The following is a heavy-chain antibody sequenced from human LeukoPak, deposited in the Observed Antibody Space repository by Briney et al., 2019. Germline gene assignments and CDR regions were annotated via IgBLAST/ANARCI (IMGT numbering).Heavy chain of an antibody. CDR2: ISAKTGNT. CDR1: GYNFNNYG. D-gene: IGHD1-26*01. CDR3: ARGSYPYSHGMDV. V-gene: IGHV1-18*01. J-gene: IGHJ6*02. Sequence: AASVTVSFKASGYNFNNYGVSWVRQAPGQGLEWMGWISAKTGNTNYAQKVQGRVTMTTDTSTTTAYMELRSLGSDDTAVYYCARGSYPYSHGMDVWGQGTTVTVSS.